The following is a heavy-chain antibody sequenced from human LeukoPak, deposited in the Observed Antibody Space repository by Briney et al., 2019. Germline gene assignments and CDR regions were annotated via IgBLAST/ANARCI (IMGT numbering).Heavy chain of an antibody. CDR1: GFTFTAYG. V-gene: IGHV3-33*03. D-gene: IGHD6-25*01. CDR2: VWVDGNNK. Sequence: GGSLRLSCATSGFTFTAYGLHWVRQAPGMGLEWVAVVWVDGNNKFYADSVKGRFTISRDNSRSTLYLHMNSLRDDETAVYYCAKAARLGPSHFDYWGRGTLVTVSS. CDR3: AKAARLGPSHFDY. J-gene: IGHJ4*02.